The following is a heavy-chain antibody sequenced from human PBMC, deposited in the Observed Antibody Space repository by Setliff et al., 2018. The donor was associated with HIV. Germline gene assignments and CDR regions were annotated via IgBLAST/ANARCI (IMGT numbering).Heavy chain of an antibody. J-gene: IGHJ4*02. CDR2: INVASDAI. CDR3: ARGVFDY. CDR1: GFTFTSYS. Sequence: GGSLRLSCAASGFTFTSYSMNWVRQAPGKGLEWVSYINVASDAIYYADSVKGRFTVSRDNSKNTLYLQMNSLRAEDTAVYYCARGVFDYWGQGALVTVSS. V-gene: IGHV3-48*01.